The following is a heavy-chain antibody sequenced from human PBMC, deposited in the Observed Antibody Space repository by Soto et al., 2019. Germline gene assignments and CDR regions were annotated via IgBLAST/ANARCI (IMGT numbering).Heavy chain of an antibody. CDR3: ASSWGDGYNNWFDP. CDR2: IIPIFGTA. J-gene: IGHJ5*02. Sequence: QVQLVQSGAEVKKPGSSVKVSFKASGGTFSSYAISWVRQAPGQGLEWMGGIIPIFGTANYAQKFQGRVTITADEPTSTAYMELSSLRSEDTAVYYCASSWGDGYNNWFDPWGQGTLVTVSS. CDR1: GGTFSSYA. V-gene: IGHV1-69*01. D-gene: IGHD7-27*01.